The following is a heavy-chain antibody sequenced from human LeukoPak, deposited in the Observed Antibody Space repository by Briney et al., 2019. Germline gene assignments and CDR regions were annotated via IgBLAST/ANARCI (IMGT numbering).Heavy chain of an antibody. V-gene: IGHV3-9*01. CDR1: GFTFDDYA. J-gene: IGHJ4*02. CDR2: VNWNSGTI. CDR3: ASVEQQLVTSSWLDY. Sequence: PGRSLRLSCAASGFTFDDYAMHWVRQAPGKGLEWVSGVNWNSGTIVYADSVRGRFTISRDNAKNSLYLQVNSLRAEDTAVYYCASVEQQLVTSSWLDYWGQGTLVTVSS. D-gene: IGHD6-13*01.